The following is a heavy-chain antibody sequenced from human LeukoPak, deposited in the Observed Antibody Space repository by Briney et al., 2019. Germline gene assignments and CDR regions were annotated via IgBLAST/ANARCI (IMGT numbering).Heavy chain of an antibody. V-gene: IGHV3-15*01. CDR1: GFTFSSYG. D-gene: IGHD2-8*01. J-gene: IGHJ4*02. Sequence: PGGSLRLSCAASGFTFSSYGMHWVRQAPGKGLEWVGRIKSKTDGGTTDYAAPVRGRFTISRDDSKNTLYLQMNSLKTEDTAVYYCTTSKLYCTNGVCYTDYWGQGTLVTVSS. CDR2: IKSKTDGGTT. CDR3: TTSKLYCTNGVCYTDY.